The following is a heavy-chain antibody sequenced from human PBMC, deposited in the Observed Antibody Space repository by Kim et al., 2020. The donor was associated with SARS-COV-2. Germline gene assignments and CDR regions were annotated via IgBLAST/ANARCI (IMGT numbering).Heavy chain of an antibody. CDR2: ISPSGST. CDR1: GGSISNYY. Sequence: SETLSLTCTVSGGSISNYYWSWIRQSPGKGLEWIGYISPSGSTNYNPSLKSRVTISVDTSKIQFSLSLSSVTAADTAVYYCARHKIAAGTPFDYWGQGTLVTVSS. D-gene: IGHD6-13*01. V-gene: IGHV4-4*09. J-gene: IGHJ4*02. CDR3: ARHKIAAGTPFDY.